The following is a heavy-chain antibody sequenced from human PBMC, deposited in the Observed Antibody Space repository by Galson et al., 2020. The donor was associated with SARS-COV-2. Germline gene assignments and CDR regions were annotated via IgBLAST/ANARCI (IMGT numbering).Heavy chain of an antibody. J-gene: IGHJ1*01. CDR3: ASDGALVDTAMVIAEYFRH. Sequence: VISYDGINKYYADSVKRRFTISRDNSRNTLYLQMSSLRAEDTGVFYCASDGALVDTAMVIAEYFRHWGQGTLVTVSS. D-gene: IGHD5-18*01. CDR2: ISYDGINK. V-gene: IGHV3-30*15.